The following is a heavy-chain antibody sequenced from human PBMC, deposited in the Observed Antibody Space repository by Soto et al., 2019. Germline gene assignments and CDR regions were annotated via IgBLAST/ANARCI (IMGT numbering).Heavy chain of an antibody. V-gene: IGHV1-3*01. J-gene: IGHJ6*02. CDR2: INAGNGNT. CDR1: GYTFTSYA. CDR3: AREGVPAAMGNYYYYGMDV. Sequence: QVQPVQSGAEVKKPGASVKVSCKASGYTFTSYAMHWVRQAPGQRLEWMGWINAGNGNTKYSQKFQGRVTITRDTSASTAYMELSSLRSEDTAVYYCAREGVPAAMGNYYYYGMDVWGQGTTVTVSS. D-gene: IGHD2-2*01.